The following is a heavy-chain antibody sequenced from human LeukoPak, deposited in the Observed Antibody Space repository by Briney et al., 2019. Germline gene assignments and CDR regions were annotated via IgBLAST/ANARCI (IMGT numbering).Heavy chain of an antibody. Sequence: GGSLRLSCAASGFTFSSYGMTWVRQAPGKGLEWVSDISSGGSSINYADSVKGRFTISRDNAKNSLYLQMNNLRAEDTAVYFCARGSGRISIFGVPYWGQGTLVTVSS. J-gene: IGHJ4*02. CDR1: GFTFSSYG. D-gene: IGHD3-3*01. CDR2: ISSGGSSI. CDR3: ARGSGRISIFGVPY. V-gene: IGHV3-48*01.